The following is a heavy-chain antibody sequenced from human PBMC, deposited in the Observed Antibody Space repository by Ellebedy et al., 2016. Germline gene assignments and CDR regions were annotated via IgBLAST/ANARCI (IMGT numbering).Heavy chain of an antibody. CDR3: AIARRELLGNDAFDI. Sequence: GGSLRLSXAASGFSFSSYWVHWVRQPPGKGLVWVSRINADETMPSYADSVRGRFTISRDNAKVYLQMTSLRVEDTGLYYCAIARRELLGNDAFDIWGQGTMVTVSS. V-gene: IGHV3-74*01. D-gene: IGHD1-26*01. J-gene: IGHJ3*02. CDR1: GFSFSSYW. CDR2: INADETMP.